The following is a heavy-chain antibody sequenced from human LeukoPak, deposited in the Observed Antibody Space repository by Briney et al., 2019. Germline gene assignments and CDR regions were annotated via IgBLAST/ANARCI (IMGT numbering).Heavy chain of an antibody. D-gene: IGHD2-2*01. V-gene: IGHV1-18*01. CDR2: ISAYNGNT. Sequence: ASVKVSCKASGYTFTSYGISWVRQAPGQGLEWMGWISAYNGNTNYAQKLQGRVTMTTDTSTSTAYMELRSLRSDDTAVYYCARDHIGVVVVPAAIPGLPDYWGQGTLVTVSS. J-gene: IGHJ4*02. CDR1: GYTFTSYG. CDR3: ARDHIGVVVVPAAIPGLPDY.